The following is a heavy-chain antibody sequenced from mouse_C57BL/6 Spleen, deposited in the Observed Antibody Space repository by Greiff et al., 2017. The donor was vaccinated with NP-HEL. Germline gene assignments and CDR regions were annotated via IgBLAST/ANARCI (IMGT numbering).Heavy chain of an antibody. Sequence: QVQLQQPGAELVKPGASVKLSCKASGYTFTSYWMQWVKQRPGQGLEWIGEIDPSDSYTNYNQKFKGKATLTVDTSSSTAYMQLSSLTSEESAVYYCARYGNFLYYYAMDYWGQGTSVTVSS. CDR3: ARYGNFLYYYAMDY. J-gene: IGHJ4*01. V-gene: IGHV1-50*01. CDR1: GYTFTSYW. D-gene: IGHD2-1*01. CDR2: IDPSDSYT.